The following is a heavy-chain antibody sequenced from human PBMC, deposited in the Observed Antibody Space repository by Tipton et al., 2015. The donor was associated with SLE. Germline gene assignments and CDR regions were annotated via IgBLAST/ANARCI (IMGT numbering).Heavy chain of an antibody. CDR1: GFTFSSYS. J-gene: IGHJ3*02. D-gene: IGHD6-13*01. CDR2: ISSSSSYI. V-gene: IGHV3-21*01. CDR3: ARRIAADDAFDI. Sequence: SLRLSCAASGFTFSSYSMNWVRQAPGKGLEWVSSISSSSSYIYYADSVKGRFTISRDNAKNSLYLQMNSLRAEDTAVYYCARRIAADDAFDIWGQGTMVTVSS.